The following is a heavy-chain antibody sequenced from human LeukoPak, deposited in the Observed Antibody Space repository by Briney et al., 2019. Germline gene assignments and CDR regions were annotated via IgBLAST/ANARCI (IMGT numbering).Heavy chain of an antibody. D-gene: IGHD3-10*01. Sequence: GGSLRLSCAASGFTFSSYVMHWVRQAPGKGLEWVAFIRYDGSNKYYADSVKGRFTISRDNSKNTLYVQMNSLRAEDTAVYYCAKDRGFGVFFQYYFDYWGQGTLVTVSS. V-gene: IGHV3-30*02. CDR1: GFTFSSYV. CDR3: AKDRGFGVFFQYYFDY. CDR2: IRYDGSNK. J-gene: IGHJ4*02.